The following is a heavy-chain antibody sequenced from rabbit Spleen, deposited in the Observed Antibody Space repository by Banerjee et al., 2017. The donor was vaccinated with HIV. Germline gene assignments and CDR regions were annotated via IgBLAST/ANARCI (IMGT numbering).Heavy chain of an antibody. V-gene: IGHV1S47*01. D-gene: IGHD4-1*01. CDR3: VREVAGKFNL. CDR2: IDPVFGIA. CDR1: GFDFSTYG. Sequence: QEQLVESGGGLVQPGGSLKLSCKASGFDFSTYGVSWVRQAPGKGLEWIGYIDPVFGIAVYASGVNGRFTLSSHNAQNTLYLQLNSLTAADTATYFCVREVAGKFNLWGPGTLVTVS. J-gene: IGHJ4*01.